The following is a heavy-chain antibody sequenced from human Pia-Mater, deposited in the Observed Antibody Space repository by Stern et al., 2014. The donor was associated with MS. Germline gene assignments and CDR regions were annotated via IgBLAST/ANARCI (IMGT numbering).Heavy chain of an antibody. D-gene: IGHD3-10*01. CDR2: TIPTFDTP. Sequence: QVQLVQSGAEVKKPGSSVKVSCKASGGTFSSYEITWVRQAPGQGLEWMGGTIPTFDTPTYAQKFQDRVTISADESTNTAYLELNGLKSDDTAIYFCARAYTYYSNSAGYWGQGTLVTVSS. CDR1: GGTFSSYE. CDR3: ARAYTYYSNSAGY. J-gene: IGHJ4*02. V-gene: IGHV1-69*01.